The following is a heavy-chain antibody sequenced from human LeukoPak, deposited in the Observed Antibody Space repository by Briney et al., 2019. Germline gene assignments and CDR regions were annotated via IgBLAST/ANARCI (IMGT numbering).Heavy chain of an antibody. CDR1: GYTFTSYG. Sequence: GASVKVSCKASGYTFTSYGISWVRQAPGQGLEWMGWISAYSGNTNYAQKLQGRVTMTTDTSTSTAYMELRSLRSDDTAVYYCSIIMITFGGVSSWGQGTLVTVSS. V-gene: IGHV1-18*01. J-gene: IGHJ5*02. CDR3: SIIMITFGGVSS. CDR2: ISAYSGNT. D-gene: IGHD3-16*01.